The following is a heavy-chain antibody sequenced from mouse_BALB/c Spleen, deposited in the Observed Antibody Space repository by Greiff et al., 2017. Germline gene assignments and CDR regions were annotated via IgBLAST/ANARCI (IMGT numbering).Heavy chain of an antibody. CDR2: ISSGGSYT. Sequence: DVMLVESGGGLVKPGGSLKLSCAASGFTFSSYAMSWVRQSPEKRLEWVAEISSGGSYTYYPDTVTGRFTISRDNAKNTLYLEMSSLRSEDTAMYYCARDNLPSYAMDYWGQGTSVTVSS. J-gene: IGHJ4*01. CDR3: ARDNLPSYAMDY. CDR1: GFTFSSYA. V-gene: IGHV5-9-4*01.